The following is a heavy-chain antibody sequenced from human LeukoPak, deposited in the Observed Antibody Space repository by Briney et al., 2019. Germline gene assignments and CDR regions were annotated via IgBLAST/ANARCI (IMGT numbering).Heavy chain of an antibody. CDR2: ISYSSSII. CDR3: ARDFFDG. V-gene: IGHV3-48*01. J-gene: IGHJ4*02. Sequence: GGSLRLSCAASGFTLSTYSMKWVRQAPGRGLEWLSYISYSSSIIFYADSVKGRFTISRDNARNSLYLQMNSLRAEDTAVYYCARDFFDGWGQGTLVTVSS. CDR1: GFTLSTYS.